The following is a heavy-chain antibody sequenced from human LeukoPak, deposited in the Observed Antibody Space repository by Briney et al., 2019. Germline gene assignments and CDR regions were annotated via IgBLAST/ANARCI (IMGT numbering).Heavy chain of an antibody. CDR3: AMGATSWSGYSFPKIFQH. CDR1: GFTFSSYA. V-gene: IGHV3-23*01. CDR2: ISGSGSSI. J-gene: IGHJ1*01. Sequence: GGSLRLSCVASGFTFSSYAITWVRQAPGKGLKWVSVISGSGSSIYYTDSVKGRFTISRDNSKNTLYLQMNSLRAEDTAVYYCAMGATSWSGYSFPKIFQHWGRGTLVTVSS. D-gene: IGHD3-3*01.